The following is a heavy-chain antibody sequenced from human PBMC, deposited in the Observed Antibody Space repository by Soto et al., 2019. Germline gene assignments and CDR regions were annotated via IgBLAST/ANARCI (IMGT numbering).Heavy chain of an antibody. V-gene: IGHV4-34*01. J-gene: IGHJ3*02. CDR2: MSHSGGT. CDR1: GGFVSSGSYY. CDR3: ARVERGTATTVVDAFDI. D-gene: IGHD1-1*01. Sequence: QVQLQQWGAGLLKPSETLSLTCAVYGGFVSSGSYYWSWIRQPPGKGLEWIGEMSHSGGTHFNPSLKSRFTISVDTSKTQFSLKMSSVTAADTALYYCARVERGTATTVVDAFDIWGPGTMVTVSS.